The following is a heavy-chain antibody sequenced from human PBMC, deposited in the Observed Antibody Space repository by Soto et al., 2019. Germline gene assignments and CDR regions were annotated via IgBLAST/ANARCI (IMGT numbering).Heavy chain of an antibody. J-gene: IGHJ4*02. Sequence: GGSLRLSCAASGFTFSDYSMNWVRQAPGKGLEWVSSISGSSTSVSYADSVKGRFTISRDNAQKSLFLQMNSLTAEDTAVYHCATGSGWFFWGQGTLVTVSS. CDR3: ATGSGWFF. CDR1: GFTFSDYS. V-gene: IGHV3-21*01. CDR2: ISGSSTSV. D-gene: IGHD6-19*01.